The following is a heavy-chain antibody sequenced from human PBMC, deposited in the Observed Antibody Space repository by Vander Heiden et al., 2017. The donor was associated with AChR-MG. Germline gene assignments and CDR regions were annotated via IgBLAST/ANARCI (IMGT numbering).Heavy chain of an antibody. Sequence: QVQMVQSGAEVKKPGASVRVSCKVSGHTLHELAMHWVRQAPGKGLEWMGGFDPEDGETIYAQNFQGRVTMTEDRYTETAYMELSGLRTEDTAIYYCARSIAAAGALDFWGQGTLVTVSS. V-gene: IGHV1-24*01. CDR3: ARSIAAAGALDF. CDR2: FDPEDGET. J-gene: IGHJ4*02. D-gene: IGHD6-13*01. CDR1: GHTLHELA.